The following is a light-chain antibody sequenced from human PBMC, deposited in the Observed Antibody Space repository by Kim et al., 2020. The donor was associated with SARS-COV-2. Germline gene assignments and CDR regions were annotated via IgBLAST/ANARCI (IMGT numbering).Light chain of an antibody. V-gene: IGLV3-19*01. CDR1: SLRSYY. CDR3: NSRDSSGNPSYV. Sequence: SSELTQDPAVSVALGQTVRITCQGDSLRSYYASWYQQKPGQAPVLVIYGKNNRPSGIPDRFFGSSSGNTASLTITGAQAEDEADYYCNSRDSSGNPSYVFGTGTKVTVL. J-gene: IGLJ1*01. CDR2: GKN.